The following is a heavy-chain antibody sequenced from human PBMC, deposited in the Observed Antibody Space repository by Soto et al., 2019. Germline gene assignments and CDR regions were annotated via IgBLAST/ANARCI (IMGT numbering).Heavy chain of an antibody. D-gene: IGHD1-26*01. V-gene: IGHV3-23*01. Sequence: ETLRLSCAASGFIFENFGMSWVRQAPGKGLEWISSISGSGFKKYYADSVKGRFTISRDNSKSTVYLELNNLSAEDTAVYHCAKDQGVELVPLATVDWFDPWGQGSVVTVSS. J-gene: IGHJ5*02. CDR2: ISGSGFKK. CDR1: GFIFENFG. CDR3: AKDQGVELVPLATVDWFDP.